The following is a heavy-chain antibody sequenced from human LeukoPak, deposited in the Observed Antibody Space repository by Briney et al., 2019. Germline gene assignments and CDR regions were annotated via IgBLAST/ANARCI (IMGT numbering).Heavy chain of an antibody. D-gene: IGHD6-19*01. CDR3: ARTRNSSGWYGGGDY. V-gene: IGHV4-34*01. Sequence: ASETLSLTCAVYGGSFSGYYWSWIRQPPGKGLEWIGEINHSGSTNYNPSLKSRVTISVDTSKNQFSLKLSSVTAADTAVYYCARTRNSSGWYGGGDYWGQGTLVTVSS. CDR1: GGSFSGYY. J-gene: IGHJ4*02. CDR2: INHSGST.